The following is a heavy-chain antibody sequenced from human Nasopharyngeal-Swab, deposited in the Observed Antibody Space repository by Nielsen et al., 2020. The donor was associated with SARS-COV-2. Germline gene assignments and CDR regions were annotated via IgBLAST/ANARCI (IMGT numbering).Heavy chain of an antibody. Sequence: SETLSLTRTVSGGSISSSSYYWGWIRQPPGKGLEWIGYIYYSGSTYYNPSLESRVSMSVDTSKNHFSLKVSSVTAADTAVYYCARVPSDYGDPAGFDYWGQGILVTVSS. D-gene: IGHD4-17*01. CDR2: IYYSGST. CDR3: ARVPSDYGDPAGFDY. CDR1: GGSISSSSYY. V-gene: IGHV4-39*02. J-gene: IGHJ4*02.